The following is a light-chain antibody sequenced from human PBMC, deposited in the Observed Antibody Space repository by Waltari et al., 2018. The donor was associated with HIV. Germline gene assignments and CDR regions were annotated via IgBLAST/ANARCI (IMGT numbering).Light chain of an antibody. CDR1: NIAIKS. CDR3: QVWDSSSEDVV. J-gene: IGLJ2*01. V-gene: IGLV3-21*02. Sequence: SYVLTQPPSLSVAPGQTAKITCGGNNIAIKSVHWYQQKPGQAPVVVVYDDSDRPPGIPARFSGSKSWNTATLTISRVEAGDEADYYCQVWDSSSEDVVFGGGTKVTVL. CDR2: DDS.